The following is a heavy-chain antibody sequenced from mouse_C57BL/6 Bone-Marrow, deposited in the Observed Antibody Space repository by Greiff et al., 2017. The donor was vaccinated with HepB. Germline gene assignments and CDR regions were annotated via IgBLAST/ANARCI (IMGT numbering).Heavy chain of an antibody. CDR1: GYTFTSYW. J-gene: IGHJ3*01. Sequence: QVQLQQPGAELVKPGASVKMSCKASGYTFTSYWITWVKQRPGQGLEWIGDIYPGSGSTNYNEKFKSKATLTVDTSSSTAYMQLSSLTSEDSAVYYCASRRGYGRAWFAYWGQGTLVTVSA. D-gene: IGHD2-2*01. CDR2: IYPGSGST. CDR3: ASRRGYGRAWFAY. V-gene: IGHV1-55*01.